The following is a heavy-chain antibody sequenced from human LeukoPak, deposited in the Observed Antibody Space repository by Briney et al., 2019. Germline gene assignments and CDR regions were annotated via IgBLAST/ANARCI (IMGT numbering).Heavy chain of an antibody. Sequence: ASVKVSCKTSGYTFTSYYMHWVRQAPGQGLEWMGIINPSGGSTNHAQKFQGRVTMTRDMSTSTVYMELSSLRSEDTAVYYCARVPAPYYYDTNGKTTYGAFDLWGQGTMVTVSS. CDR1: GYTFTSYY. CDR3: ARVPAPYYYDTNGKTTYGAFDL. CDR2: INPSGGST. D-gene: IGHD3-22*01. V-gene: IGHV1-46*01. J-gene: IGHJ3*01.